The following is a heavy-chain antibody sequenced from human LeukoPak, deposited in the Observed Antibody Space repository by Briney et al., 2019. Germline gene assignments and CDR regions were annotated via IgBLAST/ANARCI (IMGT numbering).Heavy chain of an antibody. CDR1: GFTFSSYS. D-gene: IGHD2-15*01. J-gene: IGHJ4*02. CDR3: ARDSEYGGNYDY. CDR2: IYSGGST. Sequence: GGSLRLSCAASGFTFSSYSMNWVRQAPGKGLEWVSVIYSGGSTYYADSVKGRFTISRDNSKNTLYLQMNSLRAEDTAVYYCARDSEYGGNYDYWGQGTLVTVSS. V-gene: IGHV3-66*01.